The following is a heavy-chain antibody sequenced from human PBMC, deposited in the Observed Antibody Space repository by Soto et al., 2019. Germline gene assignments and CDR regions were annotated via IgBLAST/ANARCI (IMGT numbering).Heavy chain of an antibody. V-gene: IGHV3-7*01. CDR2: IKQDGSEK. CDR3: ADPVPAPTHYDYYEMDV. Sequence: PGGSLRLSCAASGSTFSSYWMSWVRQAPGKGLEWVANIKQDGSEKYYVDSVKGRLTISRDNAKNSLYLQMNSLRAEDTAVYYCADPVPAPTHYDYYEMDVWGPGRSVTVSS. D-gene: IGHD2-2*01. CDR1: GSTFSSYW. J-gene: IGHJ6*02.